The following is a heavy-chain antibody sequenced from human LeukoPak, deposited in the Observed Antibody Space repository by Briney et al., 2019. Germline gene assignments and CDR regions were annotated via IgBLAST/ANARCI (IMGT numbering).Heavy chain of an antibody. J-gene: IGHJ6*02. Sequence: PGGSLRLSCAASGFTFSSYAMSWVRQAPGKGLEWVAGISNSGSSTYYADSVKGRFTISRDISKDTLYLEMNSLRVEDTALYYCAKSGYWSDANYYYGMDVWGQGTTVTVSS. CDR2: ISNSGSST. CDR1: GFTFSSYA. D-gene: IGHD1-1*01. V-gene: IGHV3-23*01. CDR3: AKSGYWSDANYYYGMDV.